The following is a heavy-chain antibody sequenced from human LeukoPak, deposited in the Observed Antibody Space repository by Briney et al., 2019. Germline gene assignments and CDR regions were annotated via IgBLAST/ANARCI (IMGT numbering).Heavy chain of an antibody. CDR2: MNPNSGNT. D-gene: IGHD3-10*01. J-gene: IGHJ4*02. Sequence: GASVKVSCKASGYTFTSYDINWVRQATGQGLEWMGWMNPNSGNTGYAQKFQGGVTMTRNTSISTAYMELSSLRSEDTAVYYCARGHYYGSGSYYTYFDYWGQGTLVTVSS. CDR1: GYTFTSYD. V-gene: IGHV1-8*01. CDR3: ARGHYYGSGSYYTYFDY.